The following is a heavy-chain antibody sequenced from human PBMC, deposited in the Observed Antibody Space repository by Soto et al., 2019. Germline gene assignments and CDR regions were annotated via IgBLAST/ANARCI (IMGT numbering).Heavy chain of an antibody. CDR1: GGSISSSSYY. CDR2: IYYSGST. J-gene: IGHJ4*02. Sequence: SETLSLTCTVSGGSISSSSYYWGWIRQPPGKGLEWIGSIYYSGSTYYNPSLKSRVAISVDTSKNQFSLKLSSVTAADTAVYYCARHTPAISISDHWGQGTLVTVS. CDR3: ARHTPAISISDH. V-gene: IGHV4-39*01. D-gene: IGHD2-15*01.